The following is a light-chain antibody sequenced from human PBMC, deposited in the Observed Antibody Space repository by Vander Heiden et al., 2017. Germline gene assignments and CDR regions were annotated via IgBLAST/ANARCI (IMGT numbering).Light chain of an antibody. Sequence: DIQMTQSPSTLSASVGDRVTITCRASQSISSWLAWYQQKPGKAPKLLIYKASSLESGVPSRFSGSGSGTECTLTISSLQPDDFATYYCQQYKSYARTFGGGTKVEIK. CDR3: QQYKSYART. CDR1: QSISSW. CDR2: KAS. J-gene: IGKJ4*01. V-gene: IGKV1-5*03.